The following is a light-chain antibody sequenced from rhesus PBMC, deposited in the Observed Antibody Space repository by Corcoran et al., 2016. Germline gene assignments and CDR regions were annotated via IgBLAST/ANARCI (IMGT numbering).Light chain of an antibody. V-gene: IGKV2-65*01. CDR1: QSLVHSNGNTY. CDR3: GQDTKVPRT. CDR2: EVS. Sequence: DVVMTQSPLSLPITPGQPAPISPRSSQSLVHSNGNTYLNWYQQKAGQPPMRLIYEVSNRDSGVQDRFSGGGAGTGFTLKISGMGAEDVGVYYCGQDTKVPRTFGQGTKVEIK. J-gene: IGKJ1*01.